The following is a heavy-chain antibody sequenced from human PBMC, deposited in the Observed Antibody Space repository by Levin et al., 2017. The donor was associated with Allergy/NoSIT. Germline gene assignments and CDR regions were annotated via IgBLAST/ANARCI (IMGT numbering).Heavy chain of an antibody. Sequence: GESLKISCKASGYTFTGYYMHWVRQAPGQGLEWMGWINPNSGGTNYAQKFQGRVTMTRDTSISTAYMELSRLRSDDTAVYYCASHCSGGSCYYMDVWGKGTTVTVSS. D-gene: IGHD2-15*01. V-gene: IGHV1-2*02. CDR2: INPNSGGT. CDR3: ASHCSGGSCYYMDV. J-gene: IGHJ6*03. CDR1: GYTFTGYY.